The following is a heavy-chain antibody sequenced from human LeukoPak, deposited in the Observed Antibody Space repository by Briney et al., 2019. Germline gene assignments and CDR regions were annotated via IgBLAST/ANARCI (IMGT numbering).Heavy chain of an antibody. CDR3: ARSILTGYYKAPGVCDY. J-gene: IGHJ4*02. Sequence: GSSVKVSCKASGGTFSSYAISWVRQAPGQGLEWMGGIIPIFGTANYAQKFQGRVTITADESTSTAYMELSGLRSEDTAVYYCARSILTGYYKAPGVCDYWGQGTLVTVSS. CDR1: GGTFSSYA. V-gene: IGHV1-69*01. CDR2: IIPIFGTA. D-gene: IGHD3-9*01.